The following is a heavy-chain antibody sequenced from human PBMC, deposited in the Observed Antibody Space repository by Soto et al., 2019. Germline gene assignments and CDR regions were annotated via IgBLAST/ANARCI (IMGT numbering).Heavy chain of an antibody. CDR2: IYYSGST. Sequence: SETLSLTCTFSVFSIIRFFYDWSCIRQHPWNGLELIVYIYYSGSTYYNPSLKIRVTISVDTSKNQFSLKLSSVTAADTAVYYCARERMYYDILNGPFSFHGMDVWGHGTTVTVSS. J-gene: IGHJ6*02. D-gene: IGHD3-9*01. CDR3: ARERMYYDILNGPFSFHGMDV. V-gene: IGHV4-31*03. CDR1: VFSIIRFFYD.